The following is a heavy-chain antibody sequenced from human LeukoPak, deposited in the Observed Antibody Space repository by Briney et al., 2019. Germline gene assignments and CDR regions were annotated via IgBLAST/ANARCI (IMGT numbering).Heavy chain of an antibody. CDR2: INHSGST. Sequence: SETLSLTCAVYGGSFSGYYWSWIRQPPGKGLEWIGEINHSGSTNYNPSLKSRVTISVDTSKNQFSLKLSSVTAADTAVYYCARLRNSYSSSSYYYYYYMDVWGKGTTVTVSS. J-gene: IGHJ6*03. V-gene: IGHV4-34*01. CDR1: GGSFSGYY. D-gene: IGHD6-6*01. CDR3: ARLRNSYSSSSYYYYYYMDV.